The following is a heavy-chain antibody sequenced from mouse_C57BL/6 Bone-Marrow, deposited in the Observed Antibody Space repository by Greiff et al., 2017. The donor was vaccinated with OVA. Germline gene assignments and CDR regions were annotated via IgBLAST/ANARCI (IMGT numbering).Heavy chain of an antibody. D-gene: IGHD1-1*01. Sequence: QVQLQQPGAELVKPGASVKMSCKASGYTFTSYWITWVKQRPGQGLEWLGDIYPGSGRTNYNEKFKSKATLTVDTSSSTAYMQLSSLTSEDAAVDYCARAGITTVEGDFAMDDWGQGTSVTVSS. CDR1: GYTFTSYW. V-gene: IGHV1-55*01. J-gene: IGHJ4*01. CDR3: ARAGITTVEGDFAMDD. CDR2: IYPGSGRT.